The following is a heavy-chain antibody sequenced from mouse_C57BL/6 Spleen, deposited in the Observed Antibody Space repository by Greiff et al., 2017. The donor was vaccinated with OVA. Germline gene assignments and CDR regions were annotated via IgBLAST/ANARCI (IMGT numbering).Heavy chain of an antibody. D-gene: IGHD4-1*01. CDR2: IYPRSGNT. J-gene: IGHJ2*01. Sequence: QVQLKQSGAELARPGASVKLSCKASGYTFTSYGISWVKQRTGQGLEWIGEIYPRSGNTYYNEKFKGKATLTAEKSSSTAYMELRSLTSEDSAVYFCANAGTLDFDYWGQGTTLTVSS. CDR1: GYTFTSYG. V-gene: IGHV1-81*01. CDR3: ANAGTLDFDY.